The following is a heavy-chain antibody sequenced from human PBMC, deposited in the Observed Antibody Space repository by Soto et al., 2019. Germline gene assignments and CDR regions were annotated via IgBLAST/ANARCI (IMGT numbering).Heavy chain of an antibody. D-gene: IGHD6-6*01. J-gene: IGHJ6*02. V-gene: IGHV3-48*03. CDR2: ISSSGSTI. CDR3: ARGGSSIAAIWMLPDASKHYYYYYGMDV. CDR1: GFTFSSYE. Sequence: ESGGGLVQPGGSLRLSCAASGFTFSSYEMNWVRQAPGKGLEWVSYISSSGSTIYYADSVKGRFTISRDNAKNSLYLQMNSLRAEDTAVYYCARGGSSIAAIWMLPDASKHYYYYYGMDVWGQGTTVTVSS.